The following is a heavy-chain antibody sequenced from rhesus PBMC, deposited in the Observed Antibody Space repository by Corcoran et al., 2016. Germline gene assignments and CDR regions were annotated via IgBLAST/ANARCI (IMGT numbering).Heavy chain of an antibody. CDR2: FSGSGGST. Sequence: QVQLQESGPGLVKPSETLSLTCAVSGCSIRRNYWCLIRQPPGKGLEWSGRFSGSGGSTDYKPSRKSRGTMSTDTAKKQVALKLSSVTAADTVVYYCARAGAVTHKIDYWGQGVLVTVSS. V-gene: IGHV4-173*01. CDR3: ARAGAVTHKIDY. CDR1: GCSIRRNY. J-gene: IGHJ4*01. D-gene: IGHD3S6*01.